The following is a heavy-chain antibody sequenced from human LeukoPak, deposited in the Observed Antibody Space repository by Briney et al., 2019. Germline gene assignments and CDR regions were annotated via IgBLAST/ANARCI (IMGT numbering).Heavy chain of an antibody. V-gene: IGHV3-30*03. CDR2: ISYDGSNK. CDR3: ARMYCSRGSCYPLFYYYAMDV. Sequence: GGSLRLSCAASGFTFSSYGMHWVRQAPGKGLEWVAVISYDGSNKYYADSVKGRFTISRDNSKNTLYLQLNSLRAEDTAVYYCARMYCSRGSCYPLFYYYAMDVWGQGTTVTVSS. D-gene: IGHD2-15*01. CDR1: GFTFSSYG. J-gene: IGHJ6*02.